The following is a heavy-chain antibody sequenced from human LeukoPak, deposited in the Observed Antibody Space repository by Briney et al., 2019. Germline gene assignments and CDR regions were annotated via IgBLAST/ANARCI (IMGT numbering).Heavy chain of an antibody. CDR2: ISAYNGNT. CDR1: GYTFTSYG. J-gene: IGHJ4*02. Sequence: ASVKVSCKASGYTFTSYGISWVRQAPGQGLEWMGWISAYNGNTNYAQKLQGRVTMTTDTSTSTAYMELRSLRSDDTAVYYCARTVNYYDSSGAAEEGMDVWGQGVLVTVSS. CDR3: ARTVNYYDSSGAAEEGMDV. D-gene: IGHD3-22*01. V-gene: IGHV1-18*01.